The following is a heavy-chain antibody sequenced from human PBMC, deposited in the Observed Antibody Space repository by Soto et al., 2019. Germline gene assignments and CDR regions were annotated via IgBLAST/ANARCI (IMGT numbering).Heavy chain of an antibody. V-gene: IGHV3-23*01. CDR3: AKKKRGSTGPAPFDY. D-gene: IGHD1-1*01. CDR2: ISGSGGST. J-gene: IGHJ4*02. Sequence: EVQLLESGGGLVQPGGSLRLSCAASGFTFSSYAMSWVRQAPGKGLEWVSAISGSGGSTYYADSVKGRFTISRDNSKKTLYLQMNSLRAEDTAVYYCAKKKRGSTGPAPFDYWGQGTLVTVSS. CDR1: GFTFSSYA.